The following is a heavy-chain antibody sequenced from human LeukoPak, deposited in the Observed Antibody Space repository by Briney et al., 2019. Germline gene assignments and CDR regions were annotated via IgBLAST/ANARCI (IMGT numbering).Heavy chain of an antibody. Sequence: SETLSLTCTVSGGSISSYYWSWIRQPPGKGLEWIGYIYYSGSTNYNPSLKSRVTISVDTSKIQFSLKLSSVTAADTAVYYCARHRSAAALDYWGQGTLVTVSS. V-gene: IGHV4-59*08. D-gene: IGHD6-13*01. CDR2: IYYSGST. J-gene: IGHJ4*02. CDR1: GGSISSYY. CDR3: ARHRSAAALDY.